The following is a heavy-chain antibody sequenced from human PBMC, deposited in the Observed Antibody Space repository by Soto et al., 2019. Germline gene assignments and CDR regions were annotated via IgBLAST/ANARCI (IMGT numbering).Heavy chain of an antibody. CDR3: AKGYYYDSSGYSGYAD. J-gene: IGHJ4*02. CDR2: ISGSGGST. V-gene: IGHV3-23*01. D-gene: IGHD3-22*01. CDR1: GFTFSSYA. Sequence: EVQLLESGGGLVQPGGSLRLSCAASGFTFSSYAMSWVRQAPGKGLEWVSAISGSGGSTYYADSVKGRFTISRDNSKNTLYLQMNSLRAEDTAVYYCAKGYYYDSSGYSGYADWGQGTLVTVSS.